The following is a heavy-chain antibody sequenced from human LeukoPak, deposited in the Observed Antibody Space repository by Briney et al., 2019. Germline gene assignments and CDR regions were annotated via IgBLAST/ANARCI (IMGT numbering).Heavy chain of an antibody. CDR2: IRYDGSNK. CDR3: ARIGSSGWFDY. V-gene: IGHV3-30*02. D-gene: IGHD6-19*01. Sequence: GGSLRLSCAASGFTFSSYGMHWVRQAPGKGLEWVAFIRYDGSNKYYADSVKGRFTISRDNSKNTLYLQMNSLRAEDTAVYYCARIGSSGWFDYWGQGTLVTVSS. CDR1: GFTFSSYG. J-gene: IGHJ4*02.